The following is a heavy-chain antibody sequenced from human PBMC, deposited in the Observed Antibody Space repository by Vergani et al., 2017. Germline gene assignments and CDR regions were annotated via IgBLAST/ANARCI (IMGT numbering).Heavy chain of an antibody. Sequence: QVQLQESGPGLVKPSQTLSLTCTVSGGSISSGDYYWSWIRQPAGKGLEWIGRIYTSGSTNYNPSLETRVTISGDTSKNQFSLKLNSVTAADTAVYYCGRVADFYGLGSRLLDLWGQGILVTVSS. J-gene: IGHJ5*02. CDR1: GGSISSGDYY. V-gene: IGHV4-61*02. D-gene: IGHD3-10*01. CDR2: IYTSGST. CDR3: GRVADFYGLGSRLLDL.